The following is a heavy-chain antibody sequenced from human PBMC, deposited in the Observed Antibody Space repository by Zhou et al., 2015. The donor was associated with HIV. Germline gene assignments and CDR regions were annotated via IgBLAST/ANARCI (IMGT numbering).Heavy chain of an antibody. CDR2: IIPIFGTA. CDR1: GGTFSSYA. CDR3: ARSPYCGGDCFHNWFRP. J-gene: IGHJ5*02. D-gene: IGHD2-21*02. V-gene: IGHV1-69*01. Sequence: QVQLVQSGAEVKKPGSSVKVSCKASGGTFSSYAISWVRQAPGQGLEWMGGIIPIFGTANYAQKFQGRVTITADESTSTAYMELSSLRSEDTAVYYCARSPYCGGDCFHNWFRPLGAREPWSPVSS.